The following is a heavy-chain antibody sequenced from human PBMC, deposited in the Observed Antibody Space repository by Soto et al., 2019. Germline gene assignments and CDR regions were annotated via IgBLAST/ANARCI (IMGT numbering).Heavy chain of an antibody. V-gene: IGHV3-48*03. CDR1: GFTFSSYE. CDR3: ARGRGYSYGREGIDY. D-gene: IGHD5-18*01. J-gene: IGHJ4*02. Sequence: PGGSLRLSCAASGFTFSSYEMNWVRQAPGKGLEWVSYISSSGSTIYYADSVKGRFTISRDNAKNSLYLQMNSLRAEDTAVYYCARGRGYSYGREGIDYWGQGTLVTVSS. CDR2: ISSSGSTI.